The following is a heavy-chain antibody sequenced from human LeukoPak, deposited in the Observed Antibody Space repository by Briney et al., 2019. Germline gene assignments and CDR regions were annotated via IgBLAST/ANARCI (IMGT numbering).Heavy chain of an antibody. D-gene: IGHD2-2*01. Sequence: ASVKVSCKASGYTFTSYGISWVRQAPGQGLEWMGWISAYNGNTNYAQKLQGRVTMITDTSTSTAYMELRSLRSDDTAVYYCARDFGRIGVVPAATHLDGDAFDIWGQGTMVTVSS. CDR3: ARDFGRIGVVPAATHLDGDAFDI. CDR2: ISAYNGNT. V-gene: IGHV1-18*01. CDR1: GYTFTSYG. J-gene: IGHJ3*02.